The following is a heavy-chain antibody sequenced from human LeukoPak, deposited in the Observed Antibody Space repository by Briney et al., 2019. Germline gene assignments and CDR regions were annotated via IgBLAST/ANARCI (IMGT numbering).Heavy chain of an antibody. CDR2: IKSKTDGGTT. CDR3: AREGGYSYGPRTYYFDY. V-gene: IGHV3-15*07. J-gene: IGHJ4*02. D-gene: IGHD5-18*01. CDR1: GFTFSNAW. Sequence: GGSLRLSCAASGFTFSNAWMNWVRQAPGKGLEWVGRIKSKTDGGTTDYAAPVKGRFTISRDDSKNTLYLQMNSLKTEDTAVYYCAREGGYSYGPRTYYFDYWGQGTLVTVSS.